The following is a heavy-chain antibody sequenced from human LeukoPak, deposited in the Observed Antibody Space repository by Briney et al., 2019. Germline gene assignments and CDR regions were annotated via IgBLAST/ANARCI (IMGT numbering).Heavy chain of an antibody. CDR3: ARETTVVTSDY. CDR2: ISAYNGNT. CDR1: GYTFTSYG. V-gene: IGHV1-18*01. J-gene: IGHJ4*02. D-gene: IGHD4-23*01. Sequence: ASVKVSCKASGYTFTSYGISWVRQAPGQGLEWMGWISAYNGNTNYAQKLQGRVTMTTDTSTSTACMELRSLRSDDTAVYYCARETTVVTSDYWGQGTLVTVSS.